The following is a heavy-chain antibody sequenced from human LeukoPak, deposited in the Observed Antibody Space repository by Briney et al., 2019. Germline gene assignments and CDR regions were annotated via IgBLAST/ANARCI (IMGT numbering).Heavy chain of an antibody. V-gene: IGHV3-21*04. J-gene: IGHJ4*02. Sequence: GGSLRLSCAASGFTFRDYTMNWVRQAPGKGLEWVSAISKSGTYIKYADSVKGRFTVSRDNSKNTLYLQMNSLRAEDTAVYYCAKGDYSNYVRSYFDYWGQGTLVTVSS. CDR1: GFTFRDYT. D-gene: IGHD4-11*01. CDR3: AKGDYSNYVRSYFDY. CDR2: ISKSGTYI.